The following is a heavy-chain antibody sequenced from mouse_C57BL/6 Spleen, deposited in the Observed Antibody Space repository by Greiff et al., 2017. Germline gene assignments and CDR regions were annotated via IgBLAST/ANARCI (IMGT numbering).Heavy chain of an antibody. Sequence: EVMLVESEGGLVQPGSSMKLSCTASGFTFSDYYMAWVRQVPEKGLEWVANINYDGSSTYYLDSLKSRFIISRDNAKNILYLQMSSLKSEDTATYYCARWGWLRDYAMDYWGQGTSVTVSS. D-gene: IGHD2-3*01. J-gene: IGHJ4*01. CDR3: ARWGWLRDYAMDY. CDR1: GFTFSDYY. V-gene: IGHV5-16*01. CDR2: INYDGSST.